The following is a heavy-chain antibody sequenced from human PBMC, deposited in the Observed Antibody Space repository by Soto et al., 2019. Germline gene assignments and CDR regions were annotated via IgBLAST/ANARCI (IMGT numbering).Heavy chain of an antibody. CDR2: IYYSGGT. CDR1: GDSMSDNTYH. Sequence: SETLSLTCTVSGDSMSDNTYHWDWIRQPPGKGLEWIGTIYYSGGTNYNPSLKSRVTISVDTSKNQFSLKLSSVTAADTAVYYCARAVKIVYSSSSGAWFDPWGQGTLVTVSS. V-gene: IGHV4-39*07. J-gene: IGHJ5*02. D-gene: IGHD6-6*01. CDR3: ARAVKIVYSSSSGAWFDP.